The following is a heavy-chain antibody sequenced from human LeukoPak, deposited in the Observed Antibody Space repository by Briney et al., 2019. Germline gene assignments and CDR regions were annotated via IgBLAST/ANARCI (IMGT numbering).Heavy chain of an antibody. CDR1: GGTFSSYA. CDR2: IIPIFGTA. J-gene: IGHJ4*02. D-gene: IGHD3-9*01. CDR3: ARLTGYYPDWYYFDY. Sequence: SVKVSCKASGGTFSSYAISWVRQAPGQGLEWMGGIIPIFGTANYAQKFQGRVTITADESTSTAYMELSSLRCEDTAVYYCARLTGYYPDWYYFDYWGQGTLVTVSS. V-gene: IGHV1-69*13.